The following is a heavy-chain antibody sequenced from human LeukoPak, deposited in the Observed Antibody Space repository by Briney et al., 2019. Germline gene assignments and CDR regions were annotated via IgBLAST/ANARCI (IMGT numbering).Heavy chain of an antibody. D-gene: IGHD6-19*01. CDR2: IYYSGST. CDR3: ARAKEQWLVFDY. J-gene: IGHJ4*02. CDR1: GGSFSGYY. V-gene: IGHV4-59*01. Sequence: SETLSLTCAVYGGSFSGYYWSWIRQPPGKGLEWIGYIYYSGSTNYNPSLKSRVTISVDTSKNQFSLKLSSVTAADTAVYYCARAKEQWLVFDYWGQGTLVTVSS.